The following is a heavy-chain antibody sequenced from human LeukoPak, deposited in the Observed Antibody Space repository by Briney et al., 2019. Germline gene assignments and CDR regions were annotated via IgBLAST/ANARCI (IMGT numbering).Heavy chain of an antibody. CDR1: GFTFSTYV. Sequence: GGSLRLSCSVSGFTFSTYVMHWVHQAPGKGLEYASAISSNGDNTYYADSVKGRFTISRDNSKNTLYLQMSSLRADDTAVYYCVRGTGYWGQGTLVTVSS. CDR3: VRGTGY. J-gene: IGHJ4*02. CDR2: ISSNGDNT. V-gene: IGHV3-64D*06.